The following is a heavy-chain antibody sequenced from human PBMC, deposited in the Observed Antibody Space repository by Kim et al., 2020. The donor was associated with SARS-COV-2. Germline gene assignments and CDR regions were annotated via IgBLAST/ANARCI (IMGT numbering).Heavy chain of an antibody. CDR3: ARGGKAMIVVVITNWFDP. Sequence: QGRVTMTRDTSTSTVYMELSSLRSEDTAVYYCARGGKAMIVVVITNWFDPWGQGTLVTVSS. V-gene: IGHV1-46*01. D-gene: IGHD3-22*01. J-gene: IGHJ5*02.